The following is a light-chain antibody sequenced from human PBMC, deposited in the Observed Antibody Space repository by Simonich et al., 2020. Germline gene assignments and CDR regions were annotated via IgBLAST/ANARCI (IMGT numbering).Light chain of an antibody. J-gene: IGKJ2*01. V-gene: IGKV1-39*01. CDR1: QSISSY. Sequence: DIQMTQSPSSLSASVGDRVTITFRSSQSISSYLNWYQQKPGKAPTLLIYAASSLQSGVPSMFSGSGSGTDFTLTISSLQPEDFATYYCQQSYSTPYTFGQGTKLEIK. CDR2: AAS. CDR3: QQSYSTPYT.